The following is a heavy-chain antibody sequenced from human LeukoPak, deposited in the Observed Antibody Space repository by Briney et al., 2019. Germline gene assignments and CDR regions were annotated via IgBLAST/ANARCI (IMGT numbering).Heavy chain of an antibody. V-gene: IGHV4-59*01. Sequence: PSETLSLTCTVSGGSISSYYWSWIRQPPGKGLEWIGYIYYSGSTNYNPSLKSRVTISVDTSKNQFSLKLSSVTAADTAVYYCARAAPYYYDSSGYFDYWGQGTLVTVSS. CDR1: GGSISSYY. CDR3: ARAAPYYYDSSGYFDY. D-gene: IGHD3-22*01. J-gene: IGHJ4*02. CDR2: IYYSGST.